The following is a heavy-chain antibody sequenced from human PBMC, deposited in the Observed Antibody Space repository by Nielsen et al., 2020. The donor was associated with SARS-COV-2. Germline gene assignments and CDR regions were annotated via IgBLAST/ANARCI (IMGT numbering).Heavy chain of an antibody. J-gene: IGHJ6*02. Sequence: SETLSLTCTVSGGSISSYYWSWIRQPPGKGLEWIGYIYYSGGTNYNPSLKSRVTISVDTSKNQFSLKLSSVTAADTAVYYCASLTAGSFPYYYGMDVWGQGTTVTVSS. V-gene: IGHV4-59*08. CDR1: GGSISSYY. D-gene: IGHD6-13*01. CDR3: ASLTAGSFPYYYGMDV. CDR2: IYYSGGT.